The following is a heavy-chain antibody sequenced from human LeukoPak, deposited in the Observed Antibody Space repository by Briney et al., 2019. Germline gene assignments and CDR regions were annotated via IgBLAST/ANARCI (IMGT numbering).Heavy chain of an antibody. CDR2: ISTTGTTV. J-gene: IGHJ4*02. CDR3: ARGLTMGHF. D-gene: IGHD4/OR15-4a*01. Sequence: GESLRLSCAASGFTFNSYAMSWVRRAPGKGLEWVSHISTTGTTVYYADAVKGRFTISRDNAKNSLYLQMNSLRAEDTAVYYCARGLTMGHFGGQGTLVTVSS. CDR1: GFTFNSYA. V-gene: IGHV3-48*03.